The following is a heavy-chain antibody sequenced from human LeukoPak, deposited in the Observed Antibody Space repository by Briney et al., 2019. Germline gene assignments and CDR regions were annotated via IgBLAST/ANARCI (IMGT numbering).Heavy chain of an antibody. CDR1: GYSNYD. J-gene: IGHJ4*02. D-gene: IGHD5-12*01. Sequence: ASVKVSCRASGYSNYDVNWVRQATGQGLVWMGWMNPNSGNRGYAPKFQGRVTMTRDTSMTTAYMELSSLRSEDTAVYYCAAQKGYSGYLSWGQGTLVTVSS. V-gene: IGHV1-8*01. CDR2: MNPNSGNR. CDR3: AAQKGYSGYLS.